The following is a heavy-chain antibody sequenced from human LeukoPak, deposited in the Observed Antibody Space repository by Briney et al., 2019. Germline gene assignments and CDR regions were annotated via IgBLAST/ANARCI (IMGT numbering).Heavy chain of an antibody. CDR3: ARVLGVTTGHTFDI. D-gene: IGHD4-17*01. Sequence: PSQTLSLTCTVSGASINSGGFFWSWIRQHPGKGLEWIGHIYYSGYTYYNPSLTSRLAISLDTSKTQFSLRLGSVPAAATALYSCARVLGVTTGHTFDIWGQGIRVTVSS. V-gene: IGHV4-31*03. CDR2: IYYSGYT. CDR1: GASINSGGFF. J-gene: IGHJ3*02.